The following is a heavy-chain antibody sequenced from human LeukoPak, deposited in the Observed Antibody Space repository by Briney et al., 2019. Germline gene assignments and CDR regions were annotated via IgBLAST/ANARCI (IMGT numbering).Heavy chain of an antibody. CDR3: ALASSSYHDAFDI. Sequence: SPTLSLTFAISGDSVSSNSAAWNWLRQSPSRGLEWLGSTYYRSKWYNDYAVSVKSRITINPDTSKNQFSLQLNSVTPEDTAVYYCALASSSYHDAFDIWDQGTMVTVSS. J-gene: IGHJ3*02. D-gene: IGHD6-6*01. CDR1: GDSVSSNSAA. CDR2: TYYRSKWYN. V-gene: IGHV6-1*01.